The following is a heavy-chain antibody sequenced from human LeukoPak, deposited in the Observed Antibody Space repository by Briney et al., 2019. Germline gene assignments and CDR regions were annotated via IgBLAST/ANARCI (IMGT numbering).Heavy chain of an antibody. Sequence: ASVKVSCKASGYTFTGYYMHWVRQAPGQGLEWMGWINPNSGGTNYAQKFQGRVTMTRNTSISTAYMELSRLRSDDTAVYYCARGESSSWYVYNWFDPWGQGTLVTVSS. CDR1: GYTFTGYY. D-gene: IGHD6-13*01. V-gene: IGHV1-2*02. J-gene: IGHJ5*02. CDR2: INPNSGGT. CDR3: ARGESSSWYVYNWFDP.